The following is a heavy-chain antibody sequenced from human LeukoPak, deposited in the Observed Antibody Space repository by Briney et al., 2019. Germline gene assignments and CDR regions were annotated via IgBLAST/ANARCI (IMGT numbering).Heavy chain of an antibody. D-gene: IGHD6-13*01. CDR3: ARGISSSWTTFDL. V-gene: IGHV3-30-3*01. CDR1: GFIFSVYS. CDR2: ISYEGSNK. J-gene: IGHJ4*02. Sequence: GGSLRLSCVASGFIFSVYSMHWIRQAPGKGLEWVALISYEGSNKYYADSVKGRFTFSRDNSKNTLYLQMNSLRDDDTAVYYCARGISSSWTTFDLWGQGTVVTVSS.